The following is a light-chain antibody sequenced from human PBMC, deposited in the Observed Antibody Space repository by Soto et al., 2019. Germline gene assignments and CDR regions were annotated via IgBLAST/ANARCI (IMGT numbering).Light chain of an antibody. CDR3: GSYTSNTTLSFV. Sequence: ALTQPASVSGSPGQSIAISCTGTSSDIGNYNYVSWYQHHPGKAPQLMIYDVTSRPSGVSNRFSGSKSGNTASLTISGLQAEDEADYYCGSYTSNTTLSFVFGTGTKLTVL. J-gene: IGLJ1*01. V-gene: IGLV2-14*03. CDR1: SSDIGNYNY. CDR2: DVT.